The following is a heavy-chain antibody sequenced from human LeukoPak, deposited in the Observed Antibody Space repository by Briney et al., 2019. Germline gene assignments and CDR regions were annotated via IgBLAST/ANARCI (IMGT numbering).Heavy chain of an antibody. V-gene: IGHV3-21*01. CDR3: ARRVAVADNYFDY. J-gene: IGHJ4*02. CDR2: ISNSSSYI. Sequence: GGSLRLSCAASGFTFNNYSMNWVRQAPGKGLEWVSSISNSSSYIYYADSVKGRFTISRDNAKNSLHLQMNSLGAEDTGVYYCARRVAVADNYFDYWGQGTLVTVSS. D-gene: IGHD6-19*01. CDR1: GFTFNNYS.